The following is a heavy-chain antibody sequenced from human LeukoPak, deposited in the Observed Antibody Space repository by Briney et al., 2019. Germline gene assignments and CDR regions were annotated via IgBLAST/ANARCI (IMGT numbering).Heavy chain of an antibody. CDR2: ICHSGST. J-gene: IGHJ6*04. V-gene: IGHV4-4*02. CDR1: GGSISSSNW. CDR3: ARDRKLGLLFRHYYGMDV. Sequence: SGTLSLTCAVSGGSISSSNWWSWVRPPPGKGLEWIGEICHSGSTNYNPSLKSRVTISVDKSKNQFSLKLSSVTAADTAVYYCARDRKLGLLFRHYYGMDVWGKGTTVTVSS. D-gene: IGHD3-3*01.